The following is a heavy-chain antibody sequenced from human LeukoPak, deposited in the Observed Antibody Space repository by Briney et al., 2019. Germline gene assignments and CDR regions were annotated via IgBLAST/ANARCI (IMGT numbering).Heavy chain of an antibody. Sequence: ASVKVSCKASGYTFTGYYMHWVRQAPGQGLERMGWINPNSGGTNYAQEVQGRVTMTSDTSISTAYMELSRLRSDDTAVYYCSRGKYGGNLVVSVFDHWGQGTLVTVSS. CDR2: INPNSGGT. CDR1: GYTFTGYY. CDR3: SRGKYGGNLVVSVFDH. J-gene: IGHJ4*02. V-gene: IGHV1-2*02. D-gene: IGHD4-23*01.